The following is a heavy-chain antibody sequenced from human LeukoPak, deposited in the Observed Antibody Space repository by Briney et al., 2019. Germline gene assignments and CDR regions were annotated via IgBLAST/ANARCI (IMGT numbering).Heavy chain of an antibody. CDR1: GFTFSSYS. Sequence: GGSLRLSCAASGFTFSSYSMNWVRQAPGKGLEWVSSISSSSSYIYYADSVKGRFAISRDNAKNSLYLQMNSLRAEDTAVYYCARAAGSRSGQDYWGQGTLVTVSS. CDR3: ARAAGSRSGQDY. D-gene: IGHD5-12*01. J-gene: IGHJ4*02. V-gene: IGHV3-21*01. CDR2: ISSSSSYI.